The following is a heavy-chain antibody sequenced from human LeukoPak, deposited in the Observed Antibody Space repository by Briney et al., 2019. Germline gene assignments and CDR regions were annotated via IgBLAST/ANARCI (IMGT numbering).Heavy chain of an antibody. CDR1: GFTFSSYA. CDR2: ISGSGGST. V-gene: IGHV3-23*01. D-gene: IGHD3-10*01. CDR3: AKSLYGSGSYFSHETLFDY. J-gene: IGHJ4*02. Sequence: PGGSLRLSCAASGFTFSSYAMSWVRQAPRKGLEWVSAISGSGGSTYYADSVKGRFTISRDNSKNTLYLQMNSLRAEDTAVYYCAKSLYGSGSYFSHETLFDYWGQGTLVTVSS.